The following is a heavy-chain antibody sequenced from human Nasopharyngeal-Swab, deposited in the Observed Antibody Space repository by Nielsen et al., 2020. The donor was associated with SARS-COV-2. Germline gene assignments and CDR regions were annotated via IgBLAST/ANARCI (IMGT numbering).Heavy chain of an antibody. Sequence: WVRQASGQGLEWMGTINPSGGRTAYAQKFQGRVTMTRDTSTSTVYMELSSLRSDDTAVYYCARDLEAAASYYYFYMDVWGKGTTVTVSS. D-gene: IGHD2-15*01. CDR2: INPSGGRT. J-gene: IGHJ6*03. CDR3: ARDLEAAASYYYFYMDV. V-gene: IGHV1-46*01.